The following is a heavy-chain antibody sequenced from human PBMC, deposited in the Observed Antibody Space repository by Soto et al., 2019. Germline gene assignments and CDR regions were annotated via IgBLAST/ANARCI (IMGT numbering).Heavy chain of an antibody. CDR2: IYSGGST. CDR1: GFTVSSNY. J-gene: IGHJ4*02. CDR3: ATAKLLLPWLFDY. V-gene: IGHV3-66*01. Sequence: EVQLVESGGGLVQPGGSLRLSCAASGFTVSSNYMSWVRQAPGKGLEWVSVIYSGGSTYYADSVKGRFIISRDDSKNTLFLQMNSLRAEYTAVYYCATAKLLLPWLFDYWGQGTLVTVSS. D-gene: IGHD2-15*01.